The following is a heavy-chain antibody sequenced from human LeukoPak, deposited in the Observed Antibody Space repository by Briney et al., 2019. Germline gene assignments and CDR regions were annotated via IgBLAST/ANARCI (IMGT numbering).Heavy chain of an antibody. CDR2: IYYSGST. J-gene: IGHJ6*02. Sequence: PSETLSLTCTVSGGSISSGDYYWSWIRQPPGKGLEWIGYIYYSGSTYYNPSLKSRVTISVDTSKNQFSLKLSSVIAADTAVYYCARDDEYYYYGMDVWGQGTTVTVSS. CDR1: GGSISSGDYY. V-gene: IGHV4-30-4*01. CDR3: ARDDEYYYYGMDV.